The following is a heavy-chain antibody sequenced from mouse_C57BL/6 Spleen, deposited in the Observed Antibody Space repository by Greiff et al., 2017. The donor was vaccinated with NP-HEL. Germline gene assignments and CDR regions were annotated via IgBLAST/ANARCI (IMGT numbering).Heavy chain of an antibody. CDR1: GYTFTSYD. D-gene: IGHD1-1*01. CDR3: ARRVTTIGVGCDY. CDR2: IYPRDGST. V-gene: IGHV1-85*01. Sequence: VQLQQSGPELVKPGASVKLSCKASGYTFTSYDINWVKQRPGQGLEWIGWIYPRDGSTKYNEKFKGKAKFTVDTSSSTAYMELHSLTSEDSAVYCCARRVTTIGVGCDYGGQGTTLTVSS. J-gene: IGHJ2*01.